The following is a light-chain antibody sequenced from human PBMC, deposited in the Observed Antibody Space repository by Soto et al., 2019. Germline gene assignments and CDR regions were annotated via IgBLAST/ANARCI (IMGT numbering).Light chain of an antibody. J-gene: IGKJ5*01. CDR3: QQRSNWPPRIT. V-gene: IGKV3D-15*01. CDR2: DIF. Sequence: EIVITQSPTTLSVSHGERATLSCRASQSVGSDLAWYQQKPGQAPRLVIYDIFTRATGVPTRISGSGSGTEFTLAISSLQSEDFAVYYCQQRSNWPPRITFGQGTRLEIK. CDR1: QSVGSD.